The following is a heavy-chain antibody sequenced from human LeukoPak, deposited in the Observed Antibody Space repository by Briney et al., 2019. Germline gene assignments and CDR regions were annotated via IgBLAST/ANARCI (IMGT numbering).Heavy chain of an antibody. Sequence: MTSETLSLTCAVYGGSFSCYYWSWIRQPPGKGLEWIGEINHSGSTNYNPSLKSRVTISVDTSKNQFSLKLSSVTAADTAVYYCRIKGASFDFWGQGPLVTVSS. CDR3: RIKGASFDF. V-gene: IGHV4-34*01. D-gene: IGHD4/OR15-4a*01. CDR2: INHSGST. J-gene: IGHJ4*02. CDR1: GGSFSCYY.